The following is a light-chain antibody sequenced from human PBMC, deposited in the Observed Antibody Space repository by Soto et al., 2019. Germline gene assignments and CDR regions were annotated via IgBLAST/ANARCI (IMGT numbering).Light chain of an antibody. Sequence: DIQMTKSPSTLSASIGDRVTITCRASESIRTCLAWYQHKPGKAPKFLIYDASSLQSGVPSTFSGSGSATEFTLTIISLQPDDFATYYCQQYNSYSWTFGQGTKVDI. CDR2: DAS. CDR3: QQYNSYSWT. V-gene: IGKV1-5*01. CDR1: ESIRTC. J-gene: IGKJ1*01.